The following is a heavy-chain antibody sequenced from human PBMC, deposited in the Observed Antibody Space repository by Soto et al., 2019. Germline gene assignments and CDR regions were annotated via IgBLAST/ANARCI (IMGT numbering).Heavy chain of an antibody. CDR3: ARARGEYGDSPYGMDV. Sequence: EVQLVESGGGLVQPGGSLRLSCAASGFTFSSYWMSWVRQAPGKGLEWVANIKQDGSEKYYVDSVKGRFTISRDNAKNSLYLQMNSLRAEDTAVYYCARARGEYGDSPYGMDVWGQGTTVTVSS. V-gene: IGHV3-7*01. J-gene: IGHJ6*02. D-gene: IGHD4-17*01. CDR1: GFTFSSYW. CDR2: IKQDGSEK.